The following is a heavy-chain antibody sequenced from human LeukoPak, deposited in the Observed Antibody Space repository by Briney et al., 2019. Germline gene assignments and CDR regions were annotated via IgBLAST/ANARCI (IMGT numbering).Heavy chain of an antibody. Sequence: GGSLRLSCAASGFTFSSYAVHWVRQAPGKGLEWVAVISYDGSNKYYADSVKGRFTISRDNSKNTLYLQMNSLRAEDTAVYYCARDRLRDGYSNNFDYWGQGTLVTVSS. D-gene: IGHD5-24*01. J-gene: IGHJ4*02. CDR1: GFTFSSYA. V-gene: IGHV3-30*04. CDR2: ISYDGSNK. CDR3: ARDRLRDGYSNNFDY.